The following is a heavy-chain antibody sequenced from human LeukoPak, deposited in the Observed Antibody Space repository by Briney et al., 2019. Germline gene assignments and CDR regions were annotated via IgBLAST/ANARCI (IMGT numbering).Heavy chain of an antibody. CDR2: VDHTGST. CDR3: ARGRVSSSTWYSTYYYYFYMDL. D-gene: IGHD6-13*01. Sequence: SETLSLTCTVSGGSISSYYWSWIRQPPGKGLEWIGYVDHTGSTNFNPSLNGRVSISRDTTKYLFSLRLRSVTAADTAVYFCARGRVSSSTWYSTYYYYFYMDLWGKGTTVTVSS. CDR1: GGSISSYY. J-gene: IGHJ6*03. V-gene: IGHV4-59*01.